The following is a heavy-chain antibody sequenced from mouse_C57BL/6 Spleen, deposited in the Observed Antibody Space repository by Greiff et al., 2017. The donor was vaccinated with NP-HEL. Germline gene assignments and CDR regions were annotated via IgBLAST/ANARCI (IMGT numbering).Heavy chain of an antibody. CDR3: AKEGVTNYYAMDY. V-gene: IGHV2-5*01. D-gene: IGHD2-2*01. CDR1: GFSLTSYG. J-gene: IGHJ4*01. CDR2: IWRGGST. Sequence: VKLVESGPGLVQPSQSLSITCTVSGFSLTSYGVHWVRQSPGKGLEWLGVIWRGGSTDYNAAFMSRLSITKDNSKSQVFFKMNSLQADDTAIYYCAKEGVTNYYAMDYWGQGTSVTVSS.